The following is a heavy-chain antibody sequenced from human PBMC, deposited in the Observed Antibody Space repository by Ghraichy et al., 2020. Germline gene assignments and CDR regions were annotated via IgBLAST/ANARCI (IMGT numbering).Heavy chain of an antibody. CDR1: GFTFSSYG. V-gene: IGHV3-30*18. CDR2: ISYDGSNK. CDR3: AQGSRLSDY. J-gene: IGHJ4*02. Sequence: GESLNISCAASGFTFSSYGMHWVRQAPGKGLEWVAVISYDGSNKYYADSVKGRFTISRDNSKNTLYLQMNSLRAEDTAVYYCAQGSRLSDYWGQGTLVTVSS.